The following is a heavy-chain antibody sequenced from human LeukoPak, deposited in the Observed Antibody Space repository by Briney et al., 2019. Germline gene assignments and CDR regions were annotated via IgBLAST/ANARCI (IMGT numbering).Heavy chain of an antibody. CDR1: GFTFSSYW. CDR2: IKEDGSEK. CDR3: ARVNMVRGVPHRYGMDV. Sequence: PGGSLRLSCAAYGFTFSSYWMSWVRQAPGKGLEWVANIKEDGSEKYHVDSVKGRFTISRDNAENSLFLQMNSLRAEDTAVYYCARVNMVRGVPHRYGMDVWGQGTTVTVSS. D-gene: IGHD3-10*01. V-gene: IGHV3-7*01. J-gene: IGHJ6*02.